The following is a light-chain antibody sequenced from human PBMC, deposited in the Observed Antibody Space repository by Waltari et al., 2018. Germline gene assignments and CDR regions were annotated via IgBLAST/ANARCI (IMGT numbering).Light chain of an antibody. J-gene: IGKJ4*01. CDR2: DAS. Sequence: DIVLTQSPATMSLSPWERATLTCRAIQSITTYLAWYQLKPGQAPRLLIYDASNRATGIPARFSGGGSGTYFTLTISNLEPEDSAVYYCQQRSKWPLTFGGGTKVEIK. CDR1: QSITTY. V-gene: IGKV3-11*01. CDR3: QQRSKWPLT.